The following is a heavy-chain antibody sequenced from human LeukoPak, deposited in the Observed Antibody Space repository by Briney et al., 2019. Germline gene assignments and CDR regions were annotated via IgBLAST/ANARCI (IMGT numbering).Heavy chain of an antibody. J-gene: IGHJ5*02. CDR1: GGSVSSGIYC. CDR3: ARAAHRGSYVWFDP. D-gene: IGHD1-26*01. Sequence: SETLSLTCTVSGGSVSSGIYCWGWIRQPPGKGLEWIGYFYYSGSANYNPSLKSRVTISVDTSKNHFSPKLTSVTAADTAVYYCARAAHRGSYVWFDPWGQGTLVTVSS. CDR2: FYYSGSA. V-gene: IGHV4-61*03.